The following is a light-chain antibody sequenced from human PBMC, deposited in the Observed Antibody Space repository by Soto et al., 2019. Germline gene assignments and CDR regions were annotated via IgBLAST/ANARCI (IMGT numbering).Light chain of an antibody. CDR3: GSYTSGNTLEV. Sequence: ALTQPASVSASPGQSITISCTGTSSDVARYNYVSWYQQHPGKAPKLMIYDVSNRPSGVSNRFSGSKSGNTASLTISGLQAEDEADYYCGSYTSGNTLEVFGTGTKVTVL. CDR2: DVS. CDR1: SSDVARYNY. J-gene: IGLJ1*01. V-gene: IGLV2-14*03.